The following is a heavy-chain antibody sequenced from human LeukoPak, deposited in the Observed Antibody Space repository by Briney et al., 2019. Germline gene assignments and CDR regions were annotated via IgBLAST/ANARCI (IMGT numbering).Heavy chain of an antibody. CDR2: IYYSGST. J-gene: IGHJ6*03. CDR3: ARRYDSTLYYYYYMDV. CDR1: GGSISSYY. V-gene: IGHV4-59*08. Sequence: SETLSLTCTVSGGSISSYYWGWIRQPPGKGLEWIGYIYYSGSTNYNPSLKSRVTISVDTSKNQFSLKLSSVTAADTAVYYCARRYDSTLYYYYYMDVWGKGTTVTVSS. D-gene: IGHD3-22*01.